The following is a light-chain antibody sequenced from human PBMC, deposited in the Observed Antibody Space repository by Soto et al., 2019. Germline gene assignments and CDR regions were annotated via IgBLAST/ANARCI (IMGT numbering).Light chain of an antibody. J-gene: IGLJ1*01. CDR3: SSYTSTSTPYV. CDR1: SSDVGYYDF. CDR2: EVT. Sequence: QSALTQPASVSGSPEQSITISCTGTSSDVGYYDFVAWYQQYPGKAPKVIIYEVTNRPSGVSNRFSGSKSGNTASLTISGLQAEDEADYYCSSYTSTSTPYVFGSGTKLTVL. V-gene: IGLV2-14*01.